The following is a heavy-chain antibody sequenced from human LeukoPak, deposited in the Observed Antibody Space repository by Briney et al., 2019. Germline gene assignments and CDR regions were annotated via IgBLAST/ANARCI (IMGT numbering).Heavy chain of an antibody. V-gene: IGHV4-34*01. J-gene: IGHJ4*02. CDR1: GGSFGGYS. D-gene: IGHD3-10*01. Sequence: KPSETLSLTCAVYGGSFGGYSWRWIRQSPGKGLEWIGEINQNAYTKYNPSLKGRVTMSVDASKNQFSLRANSVTAADTAVYYCARVGSTPAKFDYWGQGMLVVVSA. CDR2: INQNAYT. CDR3: ARVGSTPAKFDY.